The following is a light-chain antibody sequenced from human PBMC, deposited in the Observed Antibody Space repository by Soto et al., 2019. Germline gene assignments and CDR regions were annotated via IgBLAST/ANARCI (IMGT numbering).Light chain of an antibody. V-gene: IGLV1-40*01. J-gene: IGLJ1*01. Sequence: QSVLTQPPSVSGAPGQRVTISCTGSSSNIGAGYDVHWYQQLPGTAPKLLIYVNSNRPSGVPDRFSGSKSGTSASLAITGLQPEDEADYYCQAFDNSHSGPYVIGTGTKVSGL. CDR1: SSNIGAGYD. CDR3: QAFDNSHSGPYV. CDR2: VNS.